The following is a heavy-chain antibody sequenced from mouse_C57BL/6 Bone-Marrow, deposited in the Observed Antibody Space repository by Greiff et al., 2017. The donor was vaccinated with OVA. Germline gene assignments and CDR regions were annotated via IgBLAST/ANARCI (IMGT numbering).Heavy chain of an antibody. V-gene: IGHV1-81*01. Sequence: VQLQQSGAELARPGASVKLSCKASGYTFTSYGISWVQQSTGQGLEWIGDIYPRSGNTYYNEKFKGKATLSVDKSSSTAYMELRSLPSEVSAVYFWADTVVAEDYAMDYWGQGTSVTVSS. CDR1: GYTFTSYG. CDR3: ADTVVAEDYAMDY. D-gene: IGHD1-1*01. J-gene: IGHJ4*01. CDR2: IYPRSGNT.